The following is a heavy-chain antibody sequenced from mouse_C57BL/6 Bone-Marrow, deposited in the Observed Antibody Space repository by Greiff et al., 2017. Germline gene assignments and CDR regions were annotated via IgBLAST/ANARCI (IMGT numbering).Heavy chain of an antibody. Sequence: QLQQPGAELVRPGSSVKLSCKASGYTFTSYWMHWVKQRPIQGLEWIGNIDPSDSETHYNQKFKDKATLTVDKSSSTAYMQLSSLTSEDSAVYYCASPFYGSIWYFDVWGTGTTVTVSS. D-gene: IGHD1-1*01. J-gene: IGHJ1*03. CDR2: IDPSDSET. V-gene: IGHV1-52*01. CDR1: GYTFTSYW. CDR3: ASPFYGSIWYFDV.